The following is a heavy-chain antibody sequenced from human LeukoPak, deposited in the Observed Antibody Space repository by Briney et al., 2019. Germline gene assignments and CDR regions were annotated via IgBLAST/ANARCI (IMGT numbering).Heavy chain of an antibody. CDR3: ARSLQRLDY. CDR2: ISTSSSAI. J-gene: IGHJ4*02. CDR1: GFTFSSYE. V-gene: IGHV3-48*03. Sequence: GGSLRLSCAASGFTFSSYEMNWVRQAPGKGLEWVSYISTSSSAIYYADSVKGRFTISRDNAKNSLYLQMNSLRAEDTAVYYCARSLQRLDYWGQGTLVTVSS. D-gene: IGHD4-11*01.